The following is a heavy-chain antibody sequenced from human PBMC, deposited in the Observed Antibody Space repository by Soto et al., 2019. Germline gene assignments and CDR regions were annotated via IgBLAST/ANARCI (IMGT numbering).Heavy chain of an antibody. Sequence: QLQLQESGPGLVKPSETLSLTCGVSGGSISSSSPYWGWIRQPQGKELQWIGNIYYTGITYFNPLHTRGATISVDTSKQQFLLQLTTVTAADTAVCYGAPGYGSSWYDYWGQGTLVTVAS. CDR3: APGYGSSWYDY. D-gene: IGHD6-13*01. CDR2: IYYTGIT. CDR1: GGSISSSSPY. J-gene: IGHJ4*02. V-gene: IGHV4-39*01.